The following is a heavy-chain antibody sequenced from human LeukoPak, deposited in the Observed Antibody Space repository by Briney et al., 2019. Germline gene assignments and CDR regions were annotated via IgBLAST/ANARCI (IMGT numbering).Heavy chain of an antibody. CDR3: ARIRGYSYTIGDAFDI. V-gene: IGHV3-7*01. D-gene: IGHD5-18*01. CDR1: GFTFSSYW. Sequence: GGSLRLSCAASGFTFSSYWMSWVRQAPGKGLEWVANIKQDGSEKYYVDSMKGRFTISRDNAKNSLYLQMNSLRAEDTAVYYCARIRGYSYTIGDAFDIWGQGTMVTVSS. CDR2: IKQDGSEK. J-gene: IGHJ3*02.